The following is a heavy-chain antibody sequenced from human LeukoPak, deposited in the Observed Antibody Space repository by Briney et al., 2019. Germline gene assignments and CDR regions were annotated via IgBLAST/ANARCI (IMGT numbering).Heavy chain of an antibody. CDR2: IWYDGSNK. D-gene: IGHD4-17*01. J-gene: IGHJ2*01. Sequence: GRSLRLSCAASGFTFSSYGMHWVRQAPGKGLEWVAVIWYDGSNKYYADSVKGRFTISRDNSKNTLYLQMNSLRAEDTAVYYCAKVGYGDYGYFDLWGRGTLVTVSS. CDR1: GFTFSSYG. V-gene: IGHV3-33*06. CDR3: AKVGYGDYGYFDL.